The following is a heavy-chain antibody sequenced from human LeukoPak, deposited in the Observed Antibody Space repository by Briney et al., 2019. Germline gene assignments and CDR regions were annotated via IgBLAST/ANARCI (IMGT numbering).Heavy chain of an antibody. D-gene: IGHD4-17*01. CDR2: INWNGGSI. CDR1: GFPFDNYG. V-gene: IGHV3-20*04. J-gene: IGHJ4*02. Sequence: GSLRLSCAASGFPFDNYGMSWVRLAPGKGLEWVSGINWNGGSIGYAHSVKGRFTISRDNAKNSLYLQMNSLRAEDTALYYCARVGIYGDYGRYFDYWGQGTLVTVSS. CDR3: ARVGIYGDYGRYFDY.